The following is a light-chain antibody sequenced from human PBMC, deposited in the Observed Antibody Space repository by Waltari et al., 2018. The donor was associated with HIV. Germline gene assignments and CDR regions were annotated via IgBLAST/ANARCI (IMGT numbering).Light chain of an antibody. V-gene: IGLV3-1*01. J-gene: IGLJ2*01. CDR2: QDT. CDR3: QAWDTRNVV. Sequence: SYELTQPPSVSVSPGQTASITCSGDHLDAKYAYWYQQKPGQSPVLIIYQDTKRPSGIPERFSGSNSGNTATLTISGTQAMDEADYYCQAWDTRNVVFGGGTKLTVL. CDR1: HLDAKY.